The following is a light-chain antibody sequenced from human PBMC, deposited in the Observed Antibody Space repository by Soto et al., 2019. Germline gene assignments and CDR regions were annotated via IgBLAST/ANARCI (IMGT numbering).Light chain of an antibody. Sequence: QSVLTQPPSASGTPGQRVTISCSGSSSNIGSNTVNWYQQLPGTAPKLLIYSNNQRPSGVPARFSGSKSGTSASLAISGLQSEDEADYYCAAWDDSLDVVFGGGTQVTVL. CDR1: SSNIGSNT. J-gene: IGLJ2*01. V-gene: IGLV1-44*01. CDR3: AAWDDSLDVV. CDR2: SNN.